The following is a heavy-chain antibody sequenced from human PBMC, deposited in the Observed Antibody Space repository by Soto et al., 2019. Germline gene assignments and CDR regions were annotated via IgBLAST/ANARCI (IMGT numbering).Heavy chain of an antibody. V-gene: IGHV3-30*18. CDR3: AKGPLEAQDPNFDY. D-gene: IGHD3-3*01. Sequence: GGSLRLSCAASGFTFSSYGMHWVRQAPGKGLEWVAVISYDGSNKYYADSVKGRFTISRDNSKNTLYLQMNSLRAEDTAVYYCAKGPLEAQDPNFDYWGQGTLVTVSS. CDR2: ISYDGSNK. J-gene: IGHJ4*02. CDR1: GFTFSSYG.